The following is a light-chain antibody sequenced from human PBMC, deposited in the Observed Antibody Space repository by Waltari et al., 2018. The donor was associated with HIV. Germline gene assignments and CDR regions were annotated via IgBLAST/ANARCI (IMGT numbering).Light chain of an antibody. CDR3: ETWDSKTQV. CDR1: RGHRTYT. J-gene: IGLJ3*02. Sequence: QPVLTQSSSASASLGSSVKLTCTLGRGHRTYTIAWHQQQPGKAPRYLMKLEGSGTYNRGSGVPDRFSGSSSGADRYLTISNLQSEDDGNYYCETWDSKTQVFGGGTKLTVL. V-gene: IGLV4-60*03. CDR2: LEGSGTY.